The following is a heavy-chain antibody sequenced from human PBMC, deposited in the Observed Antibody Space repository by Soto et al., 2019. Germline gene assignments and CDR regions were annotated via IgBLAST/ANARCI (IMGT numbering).Heavy chain of an antibody. CDR2: IWSDGNNK. V-gene: IGHV3-33*01. D-gene: IGHD3-22*01. CDR3: ARDPPEDSRGYFALDV. J-gene: IGHJ3*01. Sequence: QVQLVESGGGVVQPGRSLRLSCVASGFTFSTYGMHWVRQAPGKGLDWVALIWSDGNNKYNGDSVKGRFTISRDNSKNTLYLQMNSLRVEDTAVYYCARDPPEDSRGYFALDVWGQGTMVTVSS. CDR1: GFTFSTYG.